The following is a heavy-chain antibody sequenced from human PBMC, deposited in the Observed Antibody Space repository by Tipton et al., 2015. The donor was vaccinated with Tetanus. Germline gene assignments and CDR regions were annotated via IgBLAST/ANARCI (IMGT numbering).Heavy chain of an antibody. CDR3: ARDQARGARGWNYFDY. CDR2: IYYSGST. Sequence: TLSLTCTVPGGSISSGGYYWSWIRQHPGKGLEWIGDIYYSGSTYYNPSLKSRVTISVDTSKNQFSLKLNSVTAADTAVYYCARDQARGARGWNYFDYWGQGTLATVSS. D-gene: IGHD1-26*01. CDR1: GGSISSGGYY. V-gene: IGHV4-31*03. J-gene: IGHJ4*02.